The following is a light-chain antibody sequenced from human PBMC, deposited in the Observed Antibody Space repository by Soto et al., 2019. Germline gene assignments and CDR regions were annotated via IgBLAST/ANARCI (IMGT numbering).Light chain of an antibody. V-gene: IGLV2-11*01. CDR3: CSYAGSDVVI. Sequence: QSALTQPRSVSGSPGQSVTLSCTITSNDLGGYNYFSWYQQRPGKAPKLIIYDVSKRPSGVPDRFSGSKSGNTASLTISGLQSEDEADYYCCSYAGSDVVIFGGGTKLTVL. CDR1: SNDLGGYNY. CDR2: DVS. J-gene: IGLJ2*01.